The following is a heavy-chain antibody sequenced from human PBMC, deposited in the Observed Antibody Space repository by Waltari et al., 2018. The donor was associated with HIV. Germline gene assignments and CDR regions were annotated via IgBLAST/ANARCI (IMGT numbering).Heavy chain of an antibody. V-gene: IGHV3-7*01. Sequence: EVQLVESGGGLVQPGGSLRLSCAASGFTFSSSWMRWVRQAPGKGLEWVANIKQDGSEKYYVDSVKGRFTISRDNAKNSLYLQMNSLRAEDTAVYYCAGGGVLLWFGDLNWFDPWGQGTLVTVSS. CDR2: IKQDGSEK. D-gene: IGHD3-10*01. CDR1: GFTFSSSW. CDR3: AGGGVLLWFGDLNWFDP. J-gene: IGHJ5*02.